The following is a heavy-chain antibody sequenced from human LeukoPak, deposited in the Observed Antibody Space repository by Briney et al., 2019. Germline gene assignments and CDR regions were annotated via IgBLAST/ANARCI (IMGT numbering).Heavy chain of an antibody. J-gene: IGHJ5*02. CDR3: APESGYSNSWYLFDP. CDR1: RFTFNSYA. V-gene: IGHV3-23*01. D-gene: IGHD6-13*01. Sequence: GGSLRLSCAASRFTFNSYAMSWVRQAPGKGLEWVSAISGSGGSTYYADSVKGRFTTSRENSKNTLYLQMNSLRAEDTAVYYCAPESGYSNSWYLFDPWGQGTLVTVSS. CDR2: ISGSGGST.